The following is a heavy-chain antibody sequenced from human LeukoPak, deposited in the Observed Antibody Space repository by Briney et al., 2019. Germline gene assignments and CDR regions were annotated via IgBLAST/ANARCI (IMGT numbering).Heavy chain of an antibody. D-gene: IGHD6-19*01. CDR3: ARESGSGWSLYYYCGMDV. Sequence: ASVKVSCKASGYTFTSYDINWVRQATGQGLEWMGWMNPNSGNTGYAQKFQGRVTMTRNTSISTAYMELSSLRSEDTAVYYCARESGSGWSLYYYCGMDVWGQGTTVTVSS. CDR2: MNPNSGNT. V-gene: IGHV1-8*01. J-gene: IGHJ6*02. CDR1: GYTFTSYD.